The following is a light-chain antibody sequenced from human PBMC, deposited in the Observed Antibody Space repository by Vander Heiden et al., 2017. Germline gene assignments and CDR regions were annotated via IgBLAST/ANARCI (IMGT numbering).Light chain of an antibody. CDR3: QHYVTSPYT. V-gene: IGKV3-20*01. Sequence: EIVLTQSPGTLSLSPGERVTLSCRASQSLSINYLSWYQQKPGQAPSLLIHRASSRATGIPDRFSGSGSGTDFTLTIDRLEPEDFAVYFCQHYVTSPYTFGQGTKLEIK. CDR1: QSLSINY. J-gene: IGKJ2*01. CDR2: RAS.